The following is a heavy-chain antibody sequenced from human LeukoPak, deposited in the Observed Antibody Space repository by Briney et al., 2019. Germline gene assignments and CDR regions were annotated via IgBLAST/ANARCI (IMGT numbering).Heavy chain of an antibody. D-gene: IGHD6-13*01. CDR2: IYPGDSDT. CDR3: ARQIAAAGAYYYYYGMDV. J-gene: IGHJ6*02. CDR1: GYSFTSYW. Sequence: GESLKISCKGSGYSFTSYWIGWVRQMPGKGLEWMGIIYPGDSDTRYSPSFQGQVTISADKSISTAYLQWSSLKASDTAMYYCARQIAAAGAYYYYYGMDVWGQGTTVIVSS. V-gene: IGHV5-51*01.